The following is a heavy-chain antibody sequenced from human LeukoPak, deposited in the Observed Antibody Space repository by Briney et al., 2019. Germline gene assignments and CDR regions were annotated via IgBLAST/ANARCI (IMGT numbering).Heavy chain of an antibody. CDR3: ARVLYDYVWGSYRFDY. V-gene: IGHV4-39*07. Sequence: SETLSLTCTVSGASISGTAYYWGRVRHPPRKGLEWIGNIYYSGSAYYNPSLKSRVTISVDTSKNQFSLKLSSVTAADTAVYYCARVLYDYVWGSYRFDYWGQGTLVTVSS. CDR2: IYYSGSA. D-gene: IGHD3-16*01. J-gene: IGHJ4*02. CDR1: GASISGTAYY.